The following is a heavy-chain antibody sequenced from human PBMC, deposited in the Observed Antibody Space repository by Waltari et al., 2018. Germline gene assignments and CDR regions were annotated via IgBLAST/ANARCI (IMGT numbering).Heavy chain of an antibody. J-gene: IGHJ6*02. Sequence: QMQLQQSGPGLVMPSQTLSLTCSVSGGSISSRSHYWSWVRQPPGKCLEWLGYVYSSSSTYYNPSLMTRIDISKDTSTNQFSLRLTSMTAADTAVYYCARVTAVTGTGGMDVWGQGTTVIVS. D-gene: IGHD6-19*01. CDR3: ARVTAVTGTGGMDV. CDR2: VYSSSST. V-gene: IGHV4-30-4*01. CDR1: GGSISSRSHY.